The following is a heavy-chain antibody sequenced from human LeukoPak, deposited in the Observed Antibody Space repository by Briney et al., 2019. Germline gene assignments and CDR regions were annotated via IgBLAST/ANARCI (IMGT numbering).Heavy chain of an antibody. Sequence: PGGSLRLSCAASGFTFSSYAMSWVRQAPGKGLEWVSAISGSGGSTYYADSVKGRFTISRDNSKNTLYLQMNSLRAEDTAVYYCATAYSSGWTPGYYYYGMDVWGQGTTVTVSS. J-gene: IGHJ6*02. CDR2: ISGSGGST. CDR1: GFTFSSYA. CDR3: ATAYSSGWTPGYYYYGMDV. D-gene: IGHD6-19*01. V-gene: IGHV3-23*01.